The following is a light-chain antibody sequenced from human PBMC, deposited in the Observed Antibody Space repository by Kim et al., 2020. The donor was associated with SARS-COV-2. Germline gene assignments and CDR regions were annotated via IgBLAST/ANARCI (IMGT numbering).Light chain of an antibody. CDR1: NIGSKS. Sequence: SVAQGKTARITCGGNNIGSKSVHWYQQKPGQAPVLVIYYDSDRPSGIPERFSGSNSGNTATLTISRVEAGDEADYYCQVWDSSSVFGTGTKVTVL. CDR3: QVWDSSSV. V-gene: IGLV3-21*04. CDR2: YDS. J-gene: IGLJ1*01.